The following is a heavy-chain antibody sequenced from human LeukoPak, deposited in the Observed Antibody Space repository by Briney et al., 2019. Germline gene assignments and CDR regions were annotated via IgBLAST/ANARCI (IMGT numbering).Heavy chain of an antibody. V-gene: IGHV3-74*01. Sequence: PGGSLRLSCAASGFTFSSYWMHWVRQAPGKGLVWVSRINSDGSSTSYADSVKGRFTISRDNAKNTLYLQMNSLRAEDTAVYYCARESVGYDFWSGYSSWFDPWGQGTLVTVSS. J-gene: IGHJ5*02. D-gene: IGHD3-3*01. CDR2: INSDGSST. CDR1: GFTFSSYW. CDR3: ARESVGYDFWSGYSSWFDP.